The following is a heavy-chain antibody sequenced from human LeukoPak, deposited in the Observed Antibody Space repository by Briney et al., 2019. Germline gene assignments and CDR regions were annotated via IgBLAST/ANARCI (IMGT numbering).Heavy chain of an antibody. CDR2: INHSGST. Sequence: PSETLSLTCAVYGGSFSGYYWSWIRQPPGKGLEWIGKINHSGSTNYNPSLKSRVTISVDTSKNQFSPKLSSVTAADTAVYYCARGITTVVTLNWFDPWGQGTLVTVSS. CDR1: GGSFSGYY. D-gene: IGHD4-23*01. CDR3: ARGITTVVTLNWFDP. J-gene: IGHJ5*02. V-gene: IGHV4-34*01.